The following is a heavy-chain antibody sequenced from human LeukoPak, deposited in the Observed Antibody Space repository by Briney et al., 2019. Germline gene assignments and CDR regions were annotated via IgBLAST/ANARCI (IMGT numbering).Heavy chain of an antibody. CDR1: GFTFSSYG. V-gene: IGHV3-33*01. D-gene: IGHD2-2*01. J-gene: IGHJ3*02. Sequence: GGSLRLSCAASGFTFSSYGMHWVRQAPGKGLEWVAVIWYDGSNKYYADSVKGRFTISRDNSKNTLYLQMNSLRAEDTAVYYCARDRGFHCSSTSCSTRNAFDIWGQGTMVTVSS. CDR3: ARDRGFHCSSTSCSTRNAFDI. CDR2: IWYDGSNK.